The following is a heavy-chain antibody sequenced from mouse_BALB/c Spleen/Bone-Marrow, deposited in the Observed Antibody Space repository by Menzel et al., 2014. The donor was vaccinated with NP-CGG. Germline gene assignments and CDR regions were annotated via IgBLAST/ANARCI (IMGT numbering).Heavy chain of an antibody. D-gene: IGHD2-3*01. CDR1: GFTFSSFG. CDR2: ISTGSSTI. V-gene: IGHV5-17*02. CDR3: ARSDGAMDY. J-gene: IGHJ4*01. Sequence: EVKLMESGGGLVQPGGFRKLSCAASGFTFSSFGMHWVRQAPEKGLEWVAYISTGSSTIYYADTVKGRFTISRDNPKNTLFLQMTSLRSENTAMYYCARSDGAMDYWGQGTSVTVSS.